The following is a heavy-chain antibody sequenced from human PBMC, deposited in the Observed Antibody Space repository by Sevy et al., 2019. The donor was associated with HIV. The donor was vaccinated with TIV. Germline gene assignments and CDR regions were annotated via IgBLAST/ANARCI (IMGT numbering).Heavy chain of an antibody. CDR3: DRDQYSDISTGLYAMEV. D-gene: IGHD3-9*01. Sequence: SETLALTCSISGWSVSSANDYWTWIRQPPGKGLEWIGNIFYFGSTNYSPSLKSRVSISLDISKMQFSLKLTSVTPADTAVYFCDRDQYSDISTGLYAMEVRGQGTTVTVSS. V-gene: IGHV4-61*01. CDR2: IFYFGST. J-gene: IGHJ6*02. CDR1: GWSVSSANDY.